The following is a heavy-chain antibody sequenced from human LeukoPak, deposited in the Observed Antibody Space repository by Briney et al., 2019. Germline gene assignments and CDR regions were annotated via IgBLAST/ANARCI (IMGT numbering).Heavy chain of an antibody. J-gene: IGHJ4*02. CDR3: AVVRGLIDPFNY. CDR1: EFTFITYA. CDR2: ISGSGGST. D-gene: IGHD3-10*01. V-gene: IGHV3-23*01. Sequence: GGSLRLSCAASEFTFITYAMSWVRQAPGKGLEWVSSISGSGGSTYYAASVKGRFTISRDNSKNTLYLQMNSLRAEDTAVYYCAVVRGLIDPFNYWGQGTLVTVSS.